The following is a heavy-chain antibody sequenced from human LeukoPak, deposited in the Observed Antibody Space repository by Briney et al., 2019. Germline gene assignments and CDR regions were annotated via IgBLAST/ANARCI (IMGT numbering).Heavy chain of an antibody. Sequence: PSETLSLTCAVSGASISGSGYYCGWIRQPPGKGLEWIGYICYSWITNYNPSLKSRVTISVDTSKTQFSLKLSSVTAADTAVYYCARGIQLWLFTWFDPWGQGTLVTVSS. CDR3: ARGIQLWLFTWFDP. D-gene: IGHD5-18*01. V-gene: IGHV4-61*08. J-gene: IGHJ5*02. CDR1: GASISGSGYY. CDR2: ICYSWIT.